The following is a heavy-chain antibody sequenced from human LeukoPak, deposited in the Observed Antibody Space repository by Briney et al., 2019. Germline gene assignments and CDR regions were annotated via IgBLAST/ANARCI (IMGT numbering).Heavy chain of an antibody. CDR2: INPNSGAT. CDR1: GYTFTAYY. V-gene: IGHV1-2*02. D-gene: IGHD2-21*01. J-gene: IGHJ5*01. Sequence: AASVRSSPKASGYTFTAYYIHWVRQAPGQGLEWMGWINPNSGATNHAQNFQARVAMTRDTSISTAYMELSSLRSDDTAVYYCARVSGTTSFGDYWFDSWGRGTLVTVSS. CDR3: ARVSGTTSFGDYWFDS.